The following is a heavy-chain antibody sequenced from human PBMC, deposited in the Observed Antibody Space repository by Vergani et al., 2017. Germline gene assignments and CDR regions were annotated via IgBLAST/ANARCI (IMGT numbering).Heavy chain of an antibody. CDR2: INPNSGGT. D-gene: IGHD3-22*01. CDR1: GYSSVVYG. J-gene: IGHJ4*02. Sequence: QVHLEQSGFEVKKPGASVKVSCKASGYSSVVYGLTWVRQVPGQGLEWMGWINPNSGGTNYAQKFQGRVTMTRDTSISTAYMELSRLRSDDTAVYYCARDQRSTYYYDSSGYYTYWGQGTLVTVSS. CDR3: ARDQRSTYYYDSSGYYTY. V-gene: IGHV1-2*02.